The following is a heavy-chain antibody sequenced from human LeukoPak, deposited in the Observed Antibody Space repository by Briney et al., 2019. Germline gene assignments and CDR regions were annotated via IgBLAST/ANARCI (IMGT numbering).Heavy chain of an antibody. CDR2: ISGSGGTT. J-gene: IGHJ4*02. CDR3: ARWSSSYFFDY. CDR1: GFAFSSYV. Sequence: GGSLRLSCAASGFAFSSYVVSWVRQTPGKGLEWVSSISGSGGTTTYADSVRGRFTISRDNAKSTLYLQINSLRVEDAAVFYRARWSSSYFFDYWGQGTLVTVSS. D-gene: IGHD6-6*01. V-gene: IGHV3-23*01.